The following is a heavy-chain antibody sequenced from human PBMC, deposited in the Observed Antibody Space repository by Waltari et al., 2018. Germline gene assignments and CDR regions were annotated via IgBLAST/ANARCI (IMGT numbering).Heavy chain of an antibody. CDR2: INHSGST. D-gene: IGHD3-22*01. CDR1: GGSFSGYY. Sequence: QVQLQQWGAGLLKPSETLSLTCAVYGGSFSGYYWSWIRQPPGKGLEWIGEINHSGSTNYNPSLKSRVTISVDTSKNQFSLKLSSVTAADTAVYYCARGGDYYDSSGYWTFDPWGQGTLVTVSS. V-gene: IGHV4-34*01. CDR3: ARGGDYYDSSGYWTFDP. J-gene: IGHJ5*02.